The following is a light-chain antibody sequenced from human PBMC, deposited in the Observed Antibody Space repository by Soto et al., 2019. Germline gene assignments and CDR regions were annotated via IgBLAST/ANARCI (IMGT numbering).Light chain of an antibody. CDR1: QSVSNY. V-gene: IGKV3-11*01. CDR3: QQRSNWPPLT. Sequence: EIVLTQSPATLSLSPGERATLSCGASQSVSNYLAWYQQKPGQAPRLLIYDASNRATGIPARFSGSGSGTDFTLTISSLEPEGFAVYYCQQRSNWPPLTFGGGTKVEIK. J-gene: IGKJ4*01. CDR2: DAS.